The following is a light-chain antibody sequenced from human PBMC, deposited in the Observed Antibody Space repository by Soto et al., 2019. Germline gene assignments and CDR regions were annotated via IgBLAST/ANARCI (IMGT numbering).Light chain of an antibody. J-gene: IGLJ1*01. Sequence: QSALTQPASVSGSPGQSITISCTGTSSDVGGYNYVSWYQQQSGTAPKLMIHEVSNRPSGVSDRFSGSKSGNTASLTISGLQADDEADYYWSSFTSLSAYVFGIGTKVTVL. V-gene: IGLV2-14*01. CDR2: EVS. CDR1: SSDVGGYNY. CDR3: SSFTSLSAYV.